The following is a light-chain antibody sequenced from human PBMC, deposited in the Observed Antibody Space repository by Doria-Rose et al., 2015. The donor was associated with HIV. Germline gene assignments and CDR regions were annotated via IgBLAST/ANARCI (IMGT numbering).Light chain of an antibody. Sequence: TQSPGTLSLSPGERATLSCRASQSFSSTYLAWYQRKPGQAPSLLIYDESTRATGIPDRLSASGSGTDFTLTINRLEPEDFALYYCHQYGTSWTFGQGTKVEI. CDR2: DES. CDR1: QSFSSTY. CDR3: HQYGTSWT. V-gene: IGKV3-20*01. J-gene: IGKJ1*01.